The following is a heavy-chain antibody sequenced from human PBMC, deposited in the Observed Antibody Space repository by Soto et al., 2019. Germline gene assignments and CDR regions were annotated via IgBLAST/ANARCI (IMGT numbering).Heavy chain of an antibody. D-gene: IGHD3-3*01. CDR3: AREGSDEFWSGYYVYYYYGMDV. J-gene: IGHJ6*02. CDR1: GFTFSSYW. CDR2: IKQDGSEK. V-gene: IGHV3-7*03. Sequence: GGSLRLSCAASGFTFSSYWMSWVRQARGKGLEWVANIKQDGSEKYYVDSVKGRFTISRDNAKNSLYLQMNSLRAEDTAVYYCAREGSDEFWSGYYVYYYYGMDVWGQGTTVTVSS.